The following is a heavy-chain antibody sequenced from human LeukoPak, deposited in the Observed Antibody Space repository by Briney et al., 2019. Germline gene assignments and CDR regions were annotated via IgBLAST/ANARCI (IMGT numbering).Heavy chain of an antibody. V-gene: IGHV3-23*01. CDR1: GFTFSSYA. CDR3: AKVASLCTSTSCVRGGFDY. D-gene: IGHD2-2*01. CDR2: LSGSGGNT. J-gene: IGHJ4*02. Sequence: GGSLRLSCTASGFTFSSYAMSWVRQAPGKGLEWVSALSGSGGNTYYADSVKGQFTISRDNSKNTLYLQVNSLRAEDTAKYYCAKVASLCTSTSCVRGGFDYWGQGTLVTVSS.